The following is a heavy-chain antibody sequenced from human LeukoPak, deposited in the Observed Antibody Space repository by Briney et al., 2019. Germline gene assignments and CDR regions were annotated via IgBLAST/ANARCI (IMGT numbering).Heavy chain of an antibody. J-gene: IGHJ6*02. D-gene: IGHD1-26*01. CDR3: ARYSGSYEVNYYYYYGMGV. V-gene: IGHV3-7*03. CDR2: IKQDGSEK. CDR1: GFTFSSYW. Sequence: GGSLRLSCTASGFTFSSYWMSWVRQAPGKGLEWVANIKQDGSEKDYVDSVKGRFTISRDNPKNSLYLQMNSLRAEDAAVYYCARYSGSYEVNYYYYYGMGVWGQGTTVTVSS.